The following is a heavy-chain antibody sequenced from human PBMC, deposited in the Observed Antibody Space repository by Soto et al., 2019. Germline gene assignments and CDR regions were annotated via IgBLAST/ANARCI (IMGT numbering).Heavy chain of an antibody. CDR1: GGSISRNNW. Sequence: KPSETRSRTCAVSGGSISRNNWWSFFRQSPGKGLEWIGEIYHTGSTNYSPSLKNRVTISVDKSKNQFSLKLSSVTAADTAVYYCARGDGGNSHWYFNLWGRGTLVTVSS. V-gene: IGHV4-4*02. D-gene: IGHD2-21*02. J-gene: IGHJ2*01. CDR3: ARGDGGNSHWYFNL. CDR2: IYHTGST.